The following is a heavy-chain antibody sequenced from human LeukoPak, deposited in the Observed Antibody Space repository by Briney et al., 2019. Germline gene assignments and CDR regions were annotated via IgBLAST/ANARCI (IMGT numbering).Heavy chain of an antibody. CDR2: IIPIFGTA. J-gene: IGHJ6*03. CDR1: GGTFSSYA. D-gene: IGHD6-13*01. Sequence: GASVKVSCKASGGTFSSYAISWVRQAPGQGLEWMGGIIPIFGTANYAQKFQGRVTITADESTSTAYMELSSLRSEDTAVYYCATAFGARPTYSSSWYAKGPDPSYYYYYYMDVWGKGTTVTVSS. V-gene: IGHV1-69*13. CDR3: ATAFGARPTYSSSWYAKGPDPSYYYYYYMDV.